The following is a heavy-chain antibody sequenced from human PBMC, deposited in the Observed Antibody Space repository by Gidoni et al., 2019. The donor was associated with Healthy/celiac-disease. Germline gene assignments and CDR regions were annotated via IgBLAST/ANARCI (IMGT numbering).Heavy chain of an antibody. D-gene: IGHD2-2*01. V-gene: IGHV3-33*01. J-gene: IGHJ6*02. CDR1: GFTFSSYG. CDR3: ARDIGGHCSSTSCPADYYGMDV. Sequence: QVQLVESGGGVVQPGRSLRLSCAASGFTFSSYGMHWVRQAPGKGLEWVAVIWYDGSNKYYADSVKGRFTISRDNSKNTLYLQMNSLRAEDTAVYYCARDIGGHCSSTSCPADYYGMDVWGQGTTVTVSS. CDR2: IWYDGSNK.